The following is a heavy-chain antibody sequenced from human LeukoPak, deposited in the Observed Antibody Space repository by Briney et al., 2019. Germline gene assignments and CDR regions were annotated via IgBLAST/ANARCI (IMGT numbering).Heavy chain of an antibody. D-gene: IGHD6-19*01. CDR2: IYTSGST. CDR1: GGSISSYY. V-gene: IGHV4-4*07. CDR3: ARDQKRAAVAPYYYGMDV. Sequence: LSETLSPTCTVSGGSISSYYWSWIRQPAGKGLEWIGRIYTSGSTNYNPSLKSRVTMSVDTSKNQFSLKLSSVTAADTAVYYCARDQKRAAVAPYYYGMDVWGQGTTVTVSS. J-gene: IGHJ6*02.